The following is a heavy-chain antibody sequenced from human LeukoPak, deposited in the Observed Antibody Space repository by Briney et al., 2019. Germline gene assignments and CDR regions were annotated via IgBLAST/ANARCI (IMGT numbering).Heavy chain of an antibody. D-gene: IGHD2-2*01. Sequence: SETLSLTCTVSGGSISSYYWSWIRQPPGKGLVWIGYIYYSGSTNYNPSLKSRVTISVDTSKNQFSLKLSSVTAADTAVYYCAREDAQEGTNAFDIWGQGTMVTVSS. CDR3: AREDAQEGTNAFDI. J-gene: IGHJ3*02. CDR2: IYYSGST. CDR1: GGSISSYY. V-gene: IGHV4-59*01.